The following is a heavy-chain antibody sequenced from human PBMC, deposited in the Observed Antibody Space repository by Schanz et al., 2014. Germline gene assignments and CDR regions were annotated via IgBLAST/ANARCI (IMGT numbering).Heavy chain of an antibody. CDR2: ISGSGGST. J-gene: IGHJ3*02. Sequence: EVKMVESGGGLVKPGGSLRLSCAASGFNFSSYSLNWVRQAPGKGLEWVSAISGSGGSTYYADSVKGRFTISRDNSKNTLYQQMNSLRAEDTAVYYCAKGRFGELSAFDIWGQGTMVTVSS. D-gene: IGHD3-10*01. V-gene: IGHV3-23*04. CDR3: AKGRFGELSAFDI. CDR1: GFNFSSYS.